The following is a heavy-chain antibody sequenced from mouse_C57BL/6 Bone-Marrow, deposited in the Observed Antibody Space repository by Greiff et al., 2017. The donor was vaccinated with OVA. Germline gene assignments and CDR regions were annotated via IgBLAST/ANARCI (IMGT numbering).Heavy chain of an antibody. CDR3: ARGGYDVEGFAY. CDR2: IYPRSGNT. J-gene: IGHJ3*01. D-gene: IGHD2-2*01. V-gene: IGHV1-81*01. Sequence: LVESGAELARPGASVKLSCKASGYTFTSYGISWVKQRTGQGLEWIGEIYPRSGNTYYNEKFKGKATLTADKSSRTAYMELRSLTSEDAAVYFCARGGYDVEGFAYWGQGTLFTVSA. CDR1: GYTFTSYG.